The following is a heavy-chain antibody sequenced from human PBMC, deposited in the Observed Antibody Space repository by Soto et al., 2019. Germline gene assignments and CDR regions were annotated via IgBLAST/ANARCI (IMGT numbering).Heavy chain of an antibody. CDR2: ISGYSGNA. Sequence: QVQVMQSGAEVKKPGDSVKVSCKTSGYIFSDYGLNWVRQAPGQGLEWMGWISGYSGNANLAQKFQGRVIMTTDTSTLTAYMELRRLRSDDTSVYYCAKRTSGTTWGESDYWGQGTLVTVSS. J-gene: IGHJ4*02. D-gene: IGHD4-17*01. CDR3: AKRTSGTTWGESDY. CDR1: GYIFSDYG. V-gene: IGHV1-18*04.